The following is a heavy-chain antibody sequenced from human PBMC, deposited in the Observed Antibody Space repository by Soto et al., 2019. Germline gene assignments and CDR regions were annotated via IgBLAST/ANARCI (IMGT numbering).Heavy chain of an antibody. V-gene: IGHV3-30-3*01. Sequence: QVQLVESGGGVVQPGRSLRLSCAASGFTFSSYAMHWVRQAPGKGLEGVAVISYDGSNKYYADSVKGRFTISRDNSKNTLYLQMNSLRAEDTAVYYCARGPGVCPWWWGQGTLVTVSS. J-gene: IGHJ4*02. CDR3: ARGPGVCPWW. D-gene: IGHD2-15*01. CDR1: GFTFSSYA. CDR2: ISYDGSNK.